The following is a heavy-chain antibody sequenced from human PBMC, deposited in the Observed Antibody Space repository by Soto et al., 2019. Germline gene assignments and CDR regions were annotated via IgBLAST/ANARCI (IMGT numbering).Heavy chain of an antibody. CDR3: ARDDVVVVAATRYYYYGMDV. CDR2: ISAYNGNT. V-gene: IGHV1-18*01. CDR1: GYTFTSYG. D-gene: IGHD2-15*01. Sequence: ASVKVSCKASGYTFTSYGISWVRQAPGQGLEWMGWISAYNGNTNYAQKLQGRVTMTTDTSTSTAYMELRSLRSDGTAVYYCARDDVVVVAATRYYYYGMDVWGQGTTVTVSS. J-gene: IGHJ6*02.